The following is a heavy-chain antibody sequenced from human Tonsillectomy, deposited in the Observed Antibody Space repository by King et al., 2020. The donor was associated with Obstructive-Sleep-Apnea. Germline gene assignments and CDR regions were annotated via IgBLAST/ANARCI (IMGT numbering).Heavy chain of an antibody. CDR2: IYPGDSDT. V-gene: IGHV5-51*01. CDR3: ARHYGMDV. J-gene: IGHJ6*02. CDR1: GYSFTNYC. Sequence: VQLVESGAEVKKPGESLKISCKGSGYSFTNYCIGWVRQMPGKGLEWMGVIYPGDSDTRYRPSFEGKVTISVDKSINTAYLQWSSLKASDSAMYYCARHYGMDVWGQGTTVIVSS.